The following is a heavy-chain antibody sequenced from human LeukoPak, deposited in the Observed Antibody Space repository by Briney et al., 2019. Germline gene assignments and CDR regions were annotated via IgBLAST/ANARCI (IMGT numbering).Heavy chain of an antibody. CDR3: ARVPPHGEAAIAAFDI. J-gene: IGHJ3*02. CDR2: IYYSGST. CDR1: GGSISSGGYY. V-gene: IGHV4-31*03. D-gene: IGHD2-2*01. Sequence: SQTLSLTCTVSGGSISSGGYYWSWIRQHPGKGLEWIGYIYYSGSTYYNPSLKSRVTISVDTSKNQFSLKLSSVTAADTAVYYCARVPPHGEAAIAAFDIWGQGAMVTVSS.